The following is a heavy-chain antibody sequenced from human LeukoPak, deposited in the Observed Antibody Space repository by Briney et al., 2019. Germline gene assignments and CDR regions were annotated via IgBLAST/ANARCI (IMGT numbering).Heavy chain of an antibody. J-gene: IGHJ4*02. Sequence: GGSLRLSCEASGFTFGSHAMYWVRQAPGKGLEWVAGIFGSGGSPHYADPVKGRFTISRDNSRNTVYLQINSLRAEDTAAYYCGKTTVGYSSGQKPAWPVDYWGQGTLVTVPS. CDR3: GKTTVGYSSGQKPAWPVDY. V-gene: IGHV3-23*01. CDR2: IFGSGGSP. D-gene: IGHD5-18*01. CDR1: GFTFGSHA.